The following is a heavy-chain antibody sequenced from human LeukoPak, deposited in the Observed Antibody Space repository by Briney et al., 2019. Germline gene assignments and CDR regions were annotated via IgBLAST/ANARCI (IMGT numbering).Heavy chain of an antibody. V-gene: IGHV3-21*01. Sequence: GGSLRLSCAASGFTFSNHTMNWVRQAPGKGLEWVSSIGSRSTYVYFADSVKGRFTISRDNAKNSLYLQMNSLRAEDTAVYYCASATGDCSGGSCYGDAFDIWGQGTMVTVSS. CDR1: GFTFSNHT. CDR2: IGSRSTYV. CDR3: ASATGDCSGGSCYGDAFDI. D-gene: IGHD2-15*01. J-gene: IGHJ3*02.